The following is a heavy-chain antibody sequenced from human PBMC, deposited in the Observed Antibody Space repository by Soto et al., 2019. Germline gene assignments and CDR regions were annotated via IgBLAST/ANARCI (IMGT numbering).Heavy chain of an antibody. Sequence: EVQLLESGGGLVQPGGSLRLSCAAYGFTFKNFVMGWVRQAPGKGLEWVSAIGGTSGSTYYADSVKGRFTISRDNSKNTQYLELNSLRAEDTALYYCAKRRGERYFDVWGRGTLVTVSS. J-gene: IGHJ2*01. CDR3: AKRRGERYFDV. D-gene: IGHD1-26*01. CDR2: IGGTSGST. CDR1: GFTFKNFV. V-gene: IGHV3-23*01.